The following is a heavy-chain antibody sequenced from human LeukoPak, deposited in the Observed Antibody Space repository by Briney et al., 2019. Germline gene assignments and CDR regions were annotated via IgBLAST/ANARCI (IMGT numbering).Heavy chain of an antibody. CDR2: INHSGST. D-gene: IGHD3-16*02. J-gene: IGHJ4*02. CDR1: GGSISSYY. V-gene: IGHV4-34*01. CDR3: ARRGMITFGGVIVIRKHFDY. Sequence: PSETLSLTCTVSGGSISSYYWSWIRQPPGKGLEWIGEINHSGSTNYNPSLKSRVTISVDTSKNQFSLKLSSVTAADTAVYYCARRGMITFGGVIVIRKHFDYWGQGTLVTVSS.